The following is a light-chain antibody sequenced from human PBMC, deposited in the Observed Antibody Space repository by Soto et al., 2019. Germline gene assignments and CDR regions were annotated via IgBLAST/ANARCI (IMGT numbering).Light chain of an antibody. J-gene: IGKJ1*01. Sequence: EIVLTQSPATLSLSPGERATLSCRASQSVGNFLVWYQQKPGQAPRLLIYDASNRATGIPARCSGSASGADFTLTISSLEPEDFSVYYCQHRSGKPFGQGTKVEIK. CDR1: QSVGNF. V-gene: IGKV3-11*01. CDR2: DAS. CDR3: QHRSGKP.